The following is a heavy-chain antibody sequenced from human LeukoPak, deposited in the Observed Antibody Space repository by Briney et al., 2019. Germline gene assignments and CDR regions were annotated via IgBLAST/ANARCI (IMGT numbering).Heavy chain of an antibody. J-gene: IGHJ4*02. CDR1: GGTFSSYA. Sequence: SVKVSCKASGGTFSSYAISWVRQAPGQGLEWMGRIIPILGIANYAQKFQGRVTITADKSTSTAYMELSSLRSEDTAVYYCARDCSGGSCTSGYWGQGTLVTVSS. D-gene: IGHD2-15*01. CDR2: IIPILGIA. CDR3: ARDCSGGSCTSGY. V-gene: IGHV1-69*04.